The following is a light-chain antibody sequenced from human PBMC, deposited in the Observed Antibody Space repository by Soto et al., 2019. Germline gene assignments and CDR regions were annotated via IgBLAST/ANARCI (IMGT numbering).Light chain of an antibody. CDR2: DAS. J-gene: IGKJ1*01. V-gene: IGKV3-11*01. CDR1: QSVSSSY. Sequence: IVLSKSLGTLSLYPGERATLSCRASQSVSSSYLAWYQQKPGQAPRLLIYDASNRATGIPARFSGSGSGTDFTLTISSLEPEDFAVFYGQHPVNWPPTWPFGQVSIVDIK. CDR3: QHPVNWPPTWP.